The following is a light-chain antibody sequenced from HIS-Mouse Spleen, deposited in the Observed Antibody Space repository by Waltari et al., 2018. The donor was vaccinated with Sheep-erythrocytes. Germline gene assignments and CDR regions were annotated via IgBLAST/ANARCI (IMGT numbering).Light chain of an antibody. J-gene: IGKJ4*01. CDR2: DAS. V-gene: IGKV3-11*01. CDR3: QQLT. Sequence: EIVLTQSPATLSLSPGERATLSCRASQSVSSYLAWYQQKPCQAPRLLIYDASTRATGIPARFSGSGSGTDFTLTISCLEPEDFAVYYCQQLTFGVGTKVEIK. CDR1: QSVSSY.